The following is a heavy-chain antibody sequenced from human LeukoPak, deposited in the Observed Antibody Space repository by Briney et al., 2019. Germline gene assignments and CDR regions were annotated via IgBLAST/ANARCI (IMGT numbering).Heavy chain of an antibody. D-gene: IGHD6-19*01. V-gene: IGHV1-69*05. CDR1: GDTFSSYV. CDR3: ARASHWLAKGYYFDY. J-gene: IGHJ4*02. CDR2: INPIFATA. Sequence: ASVKVSCKSSGDTFSSYVFTWVRQAPGQGLEWMGDINPIFATAHYAQKFQGRVTITTDESTTTAYMELSSPRSEDTAMYYCARASHWLAKGYYFDYWGQGTLVTVSS.